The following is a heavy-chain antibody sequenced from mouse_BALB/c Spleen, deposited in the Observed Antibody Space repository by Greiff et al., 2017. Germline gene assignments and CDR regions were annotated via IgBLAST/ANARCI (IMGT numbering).Heavy chain of an antibody. J-gene: IGHJ3*01. CDR2: ILPGSGST. Sequence: QVQLKESGAELMKPGASGKISCKATGYTFSSYWIEWVKQRPGHGLEWIGEILPGSGSTNYNEKFKGKATFTADTSSNTAYMQLSSLTSEDSAVYYCARKDYGNYGGPGFAYWGQGTLVTVSA. D-gene: IGHD2-1*01. V-gene: IGHV1-9*01. CDR1: GYTFSSYW. CDR3: ARKDYGNYGGPGFAY.